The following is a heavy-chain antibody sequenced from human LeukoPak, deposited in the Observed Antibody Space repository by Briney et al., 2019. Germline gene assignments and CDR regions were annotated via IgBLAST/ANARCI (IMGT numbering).Heavy chain of an antibody. CDR2: INHSGST. V-gene: IGHV4-34*01. Sequence: PSETLSLTCAVYGGSFSGYYWSWIRQPPGKGLEWIGEINHSGSTNYNPSLKSRVTISVDTSKNQFSLKLSSVTAADTAVYYCARFTGQWLVARDWFDPWGQGTLVTVSP. CDR1: GGSFSGYY. D-gene: IGHD6-19*01. CDR3: ARFTGQWLVARDWFDP. J-gene: IGHJ5*02.